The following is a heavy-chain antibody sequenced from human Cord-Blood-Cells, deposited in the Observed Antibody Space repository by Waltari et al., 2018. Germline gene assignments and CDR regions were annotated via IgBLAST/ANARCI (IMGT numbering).Heavy chain of an antibody. CDR3: ARRGVVVTAIDDY. Sequence: RQPPGKGLEWIGEINHSGSTNYNPSLKSRVTISVDTSKNQFSLKLSSVTAADTAVYYCARRGVVVTAIDDYWGQGTLVTVSS. CDR2: INHSGST. D-gene: IGHD2-21*02. V-gene: IGHV4-34*01. J-gene: IGHJ4*02.